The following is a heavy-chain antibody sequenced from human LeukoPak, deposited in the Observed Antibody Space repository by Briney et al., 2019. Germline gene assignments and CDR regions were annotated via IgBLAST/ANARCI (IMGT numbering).Heavy chain of an antibody. D-gene: IGHD2-2*02. CDR2: IYCSGST. V-gene: IGHV4-59*12. CDR3: ARDSVVVPAAIPENAFDI. CDR1: GGSISSYY. J-gene: IGHJ3*02. Sequence: SETLSLTCTVSGGSISSYYWSWIRQPPGKGLEWIGYIYCSGSTNYNPSLKSRVTISVDRSKNQFSLKLSSVTAADTAVYYCARDSVVVPAAIPENAFDIWGQGTMVTVSS.